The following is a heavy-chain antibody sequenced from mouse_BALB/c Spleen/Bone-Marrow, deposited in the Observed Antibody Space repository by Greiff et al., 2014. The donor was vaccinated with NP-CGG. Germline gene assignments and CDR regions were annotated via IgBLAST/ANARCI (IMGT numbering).Heavy chain of an antibody. Sequence: DLVKPGASVKLSCKASGYTFTNYWINWIKQRPGQGLEWIGRIAPGSGSTYYNEMFKGKTTLTVDISSSTAYIQLSSLSSEDSDVYFCARERYGYDGWYFDVWGAGTTVTVSS. CDR2: IAPGSGST. CDR3: ARERYGYDGWYFDV. CDR1: GYTFTNYW. J-gene: IGHJ1*01. D-gene: IGHD2-2*01. V-gene: IGHV1S41*01.